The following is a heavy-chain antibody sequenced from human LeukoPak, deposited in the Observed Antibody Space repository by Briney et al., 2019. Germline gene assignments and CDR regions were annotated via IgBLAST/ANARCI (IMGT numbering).Heavy chain of an antibody. D-gene: IGHD2-2*01. CDR2: VTGSSRYT. J-gene: IGHJ4*02. V-gene: IGHV3-23*01. CDR1: GFSFNNNA. CDR3: AKDRSSSTSCPNY. Sequence: GGSLRLSCAASGFSFNNNAMSWVRQAPGKGLEWVSVVTGSSRYTYYADSVKGRFTISRDNSKNILYLEMNSLRVEDTAIYYCAKDRSSSTSCPNYWGRGTLVTVSS.